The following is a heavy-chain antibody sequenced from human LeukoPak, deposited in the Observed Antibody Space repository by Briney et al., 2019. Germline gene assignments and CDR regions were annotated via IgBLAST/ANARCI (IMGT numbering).Heavy chain of an antibody. CDR2: FDPEDGET. D-gene: IGHD3-10*01. CDR3: ATGKGYYGSGSNWFDP. CDR1: GGTFSSYA. Sequence: ASVKVSCKASGGTFSSYAISWVRQAPGQGLEWMGGFDPEDGETIYAQKFQGRVTMTEDTSTDTAYMELSSLRSEDTAVYYCATGKGYYGSGSNWFDPWGQGTLVTVSS. V-gene: IGHV1-24*01. J-gene: IGHJ5*02.